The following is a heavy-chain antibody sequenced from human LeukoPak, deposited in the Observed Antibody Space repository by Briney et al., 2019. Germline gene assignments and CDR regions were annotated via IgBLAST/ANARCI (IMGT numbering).Heavy chain of an antibody. CDR2: IYYSGST. V-gene: IGHV4-59*08. CDR1: GGSISSYY. Sequence: KPSETLSLTCTVSGGSISSYYWGWIRQHPGEGLEWIGYIYYSGSTNYNPSLKSRVTISVDTSKNQFSLKLSSVTAADTAVYYCARVIVDRGFDPWGQGTLVTVSS. D-gene: IGHD3-22*01. CDR3: ARVIVDRGFDP. J-gene: IGHJ5*02.